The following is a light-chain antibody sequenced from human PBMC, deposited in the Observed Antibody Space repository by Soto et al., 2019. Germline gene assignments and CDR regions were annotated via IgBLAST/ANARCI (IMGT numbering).Light chain of an antibody. CDR1: SSDVGGYNY. V-gene: IGLV2-8*01. CDR2: EIS. J-gene: IGLJ1*01. CDR3: TSFAGINMFV. Sequence: QSALTQPPSASGSLGQSVTISCTGSSSDVGGYNYVSWYQHHPGKVPKLMIYEISNRPSGVPDRFSGSKSGNTASLTVSGLQADDEADYYCTSFAGINMFVFGTGTKLTVL.